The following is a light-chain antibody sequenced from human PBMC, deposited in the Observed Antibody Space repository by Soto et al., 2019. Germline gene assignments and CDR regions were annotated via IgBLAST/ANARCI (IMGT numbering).Light chain of an antibody. CDR3: QQYDDLPIT. CDR2: DAS. Sequence: DIVMTQSPSSLSVAAGERVTITCRASQDVSMNLNWYQHKPGQALRLLIYDASTWHPGVPARFRGSGSGTEFTLNITSLQPEDGAIYYCQQYDDLPITFGEGTRLDIK. J-gene: IGKJ5*01. CDR1: QDVSMN. V-gene: IGKV1-33*01.